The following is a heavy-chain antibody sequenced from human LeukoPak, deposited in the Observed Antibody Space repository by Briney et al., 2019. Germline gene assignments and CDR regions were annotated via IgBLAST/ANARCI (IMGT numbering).Heavy chain of an antibody. J-gene: IGHJ4*02. Sequence: GGSLRLSCAASGFTFSSYAMHWVRQAPGTGLEWVAVISYDGSNKYYADSVKGRFTISRDNSKNTLYLQMNSLRAEDTAVYYCASLNGNLFDYWGQGTLVTVSS. CDR2: ISYDGSNK. CDR3: ASLNGNLFDY. V-gene: IGHV3-30-3*01. CDR1: GFTFSSYA. D-gene: IGHD4-23*01.